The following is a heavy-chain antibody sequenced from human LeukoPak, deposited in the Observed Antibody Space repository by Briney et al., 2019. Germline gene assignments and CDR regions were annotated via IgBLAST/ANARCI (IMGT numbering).Heavy chain of an antibody. CDR1: GYSFSSYW. J-gene: IGHJ2*01. CDR3: ARQVASYWYFDL. D-gene: IGHD5-12*01. V-gene: IGHV5-51*01. CDR2: IYPGDSDT. Sequence: GESLKISCEGSGYSFSSYWIGWVRQMPGKGLGGMGIIYPGDSDTRYSPTFQGQVTISVDKSISTAYLQWSSLKASDTAMYYCARQVASYWYFDLWGRGTLVTVSS.